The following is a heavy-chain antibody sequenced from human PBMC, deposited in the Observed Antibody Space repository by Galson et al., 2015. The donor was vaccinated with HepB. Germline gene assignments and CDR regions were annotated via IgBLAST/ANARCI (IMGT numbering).Heavy chain of an antibody. CDR1: GFSLSTSGVG. V-gene: IGHV2-5*01. D-gene: IGHD1-26*01. Sequence: PALVKPTQTLTLTCTFSGFSLSTSGVGVGWIRQPPGKALEWLALIYWNDDKRYSPSLKSRLTIPKDTSKNQVVLTMTNMDPVDTATYYCAHRRGGSYYSYWGQGTLVTVSS. CDR2: IYWNDDK. J-gene: IGHJ4*02. CDR3: AHRRGGSYYSY.